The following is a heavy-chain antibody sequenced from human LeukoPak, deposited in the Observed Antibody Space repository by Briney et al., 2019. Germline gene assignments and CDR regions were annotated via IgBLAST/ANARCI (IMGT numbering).Heavy chain of an antibody. V-gene: IGHV4-59*06. CDR3: ARVSYVVWWFDP. D-gene: IGHD3-16*01. Sequence: PSETLSLTCTVSGGSISSYYWSWIRQYPGKGLEWIGTMYYSGSTYYNPSLKSRVNILVDASKNQFSLKLSSVTAADTAVYYCARVSYVVWWFDPWGQGTLVTVSS. CDR1: GGSISSYY. CDR2: MYYSGST. J-gene: IGHJ5*02.